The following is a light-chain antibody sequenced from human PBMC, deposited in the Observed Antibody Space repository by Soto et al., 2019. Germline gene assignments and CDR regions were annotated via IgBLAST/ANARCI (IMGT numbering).Light chain of an antibody. V-gene: IGKV1-39*01. CDR3: QQRSSTPLT. CDR1: QSISNY. J-gene: IGKJ4*01. CDR2: GAS. Sequence: DIQMTQSPSSLSASVGDRVTITCRASQSISNYLSWYQHTLGKAPKLLIYGASSLQSGVPSRFSGSGSGTDFTLTISSLHPEDFATYYCQQRSSTPLTFGGGTTVE.